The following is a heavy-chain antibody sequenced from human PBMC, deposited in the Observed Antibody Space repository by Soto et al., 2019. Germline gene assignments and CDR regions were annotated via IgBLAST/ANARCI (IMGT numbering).Heavy chain of an antibody. CDR2: ISSNSAYI. V-gene: IGHV3-21*01. Sequence: PGGSLRLSCAASGFTFRSFTMNWVRQAPGKGLEWVSTISSNSAYIYYTDALRGRFTISRDNAKNSLHLQMNSLRAEDTAVYYCTRDASRDSSARGWFDPWGPGTLGTVPS. CDR3: TRDASRDSSARGWFDP. CDR1: GFTFRSFT. D-gene: IGHD6-13*01. J-gene: IGHJ5*02.